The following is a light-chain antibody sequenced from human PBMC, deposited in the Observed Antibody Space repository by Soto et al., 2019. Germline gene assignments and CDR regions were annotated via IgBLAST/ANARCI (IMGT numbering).Light chain of an antibody. CDR1: QSVSSN. Sequence: VRTQSPATLAVSPGERATLSCRASQSVSSNLAWYQQKPGQAPRLLIYGASTRATDVPARFSGSGSGTEFTLTISSLQSEDFAVYYCQQYNNWPETFGQGTKVDIK. J-gene: IGKJ1*01. V-gene: IGKV3-15*01. CDR2: GAS. CDR3: QQYNNWPET.